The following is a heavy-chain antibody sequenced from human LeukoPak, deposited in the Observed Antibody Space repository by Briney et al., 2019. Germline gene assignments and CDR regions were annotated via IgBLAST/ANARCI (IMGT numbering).Heavy chain of an antibody. J-gene: IGHJ6*03. CDR3: ARDGAAPDFYYYFMDV. Sequence: GGSLRLSCAASGFTFDDYTMHWVRQAPGKGLEWVSLIRWDGGSTYYADSVKGRFTISRDNAKNSLYLQMNSLRAEDTAVYYCARDGAAPDFYYYFMDVWGKGTTVTVSS. CDR1: GFTFDDYT. CDR2: IRWDGGST. V-gene: IGHV3-43*01. D-gene: IGHD6-6*01.